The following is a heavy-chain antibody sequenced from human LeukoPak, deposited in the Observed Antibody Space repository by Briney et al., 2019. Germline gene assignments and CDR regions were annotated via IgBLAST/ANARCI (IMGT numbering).Heavy chain of an antibody. CDR2: INMDGTTI. CDR3: AKDRAGGFDY. CDR1: GFTFSSYW. J-gene: IGHJ4*02. D-gene: IGHD3-10*01. Sequence: GGSLRLSCAASGFTFSSYWMHWVRQGPGKGRGWVSRINMDGTTISYADSVKGRFTISRDNAKNTLYLQMNSLRAEDTAVYYCAKDRAGGFDYWGQGTLVTVSS. V-gene: IGHV3-74*01.